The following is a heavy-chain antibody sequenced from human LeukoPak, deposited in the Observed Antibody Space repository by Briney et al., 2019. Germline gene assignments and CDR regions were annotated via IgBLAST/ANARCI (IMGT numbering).Heavy chain of an antibody. D-gene: IGHD6-13*01. CDR1: GGSISSYY. V-gene: IGHV4-4*07. CDR3: ARDRWSYSSSSSFDY. Sequence: PSETLSLTCTVSGGSISSYYWSWIRQPAGKGLEWLGRIYTSGSTNYNPSLKSRVTISVDKSKNQFSLKLSSVTAADTAVYYCARDRWSYSSSSSFDYWGQGTLVTVSS. J-gene: IGHJ4*02. CDR2: IYTSGST.